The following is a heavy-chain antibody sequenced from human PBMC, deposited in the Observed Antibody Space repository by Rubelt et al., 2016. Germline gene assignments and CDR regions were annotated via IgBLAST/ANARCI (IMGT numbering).Heavy chain of an antibody. Sequence: EVQLVESGGGLVQPGGSLRLSCAASGFTFSSYSMNWVRQAPGKGLEWVSYISSSSSTIYYADSVKGRFTISRDNSKNTLYLQMNSLRVEDTAGYYCARDPVGTTVRHFDYWGQGTLVTVSS. J-gene: IGHJ4*02. D-gene: IGHD1-26*01. V-gene: IGHV3-48*01. CDR1: GFTFSSYS. CDR3: ARDPVGTTVRHFDY. CDR2: ISSSSSTI.